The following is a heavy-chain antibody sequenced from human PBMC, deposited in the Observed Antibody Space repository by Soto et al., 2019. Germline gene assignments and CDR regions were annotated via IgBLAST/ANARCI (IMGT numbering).Heavy chain of an antibody. CDR3: ARITYDYDSSGYYLPFATGYYGMHV. CDR1: GDSVSSNSAA. V-gene: IGHV6-1*01. D-gene: IGHD3-22*01. CDR2: TYYRSKWYN. Sequence: PSQTLSLTCAISGDSVSSNSAAWDWIRQSPSRGLEWLGRTYYRSKWYNDYAVSVKSRITLIQDTSKNQFSLQRNSVPPEDTAVYYCARITYDYDSSGYYLPFATGYYGMHVWGQGITVTVS. J-gene: IGHJ6*02.